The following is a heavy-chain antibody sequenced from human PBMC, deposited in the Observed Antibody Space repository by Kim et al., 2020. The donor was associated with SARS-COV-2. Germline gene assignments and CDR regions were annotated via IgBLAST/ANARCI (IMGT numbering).Heavy chain of an antibody. V-gene: IGHV7-4-1*02. CDR3: ARDKVAYYDILTGYDHPYYFDY. J-gene: IGHJ4*02. CDR1: GYTFTSYA. CDR2: INTNTGNP. Sequence: ASVKVSCKASGYTFTSYAMNWVRQAPGQGLEWMGWINTNTGNPTYAQGFTGRFVFSLDTSVSTAYLQISSLKAEDTAVYYCARDKVAYYDILTGYDHPYYFDYWGQGTLVTVSS. D-gene: IGHD3-9*01.